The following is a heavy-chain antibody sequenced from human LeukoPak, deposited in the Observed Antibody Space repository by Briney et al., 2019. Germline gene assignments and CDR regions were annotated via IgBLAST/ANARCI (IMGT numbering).Heavy chain of an antibody. CDR3: ARDASRTTAPDDY. D-gene: IGHD1-1*01. J-gene: IGHJ4*02. Sequence: ASVKVSCKTSVYTFTDYYMHLVRQAPGQGLEWLGWINPNSGATNYAQKFQGRVTMTRDTSISTVYIELSRLSSDDTAVYYCARDASRTTAPDDYWGQGTLVTVSS. V-gene: IGHV1-2*02. CDR2: INPNSGAT. CDR1: VYTFTDYY.